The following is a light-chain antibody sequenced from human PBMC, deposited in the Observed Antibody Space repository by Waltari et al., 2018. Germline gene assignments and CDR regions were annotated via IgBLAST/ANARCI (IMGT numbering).Light chain of an antibody. J-gene: IGKJ1*01. CDR1: QSVSGW. V-gene: IGKV1-5*03. Sequence: DIQMTQSPSTLSASVGDSITVTCRASQSVSGWLAWYQQKPGKAPNLLIYKASSLESGVPSRFSGSGSGTEFTLTISSLQPDDFATYYCQQYSTYSRTFGQGTKVEIK. CDR3: QQYSTYSRT. CDR2: KAS.